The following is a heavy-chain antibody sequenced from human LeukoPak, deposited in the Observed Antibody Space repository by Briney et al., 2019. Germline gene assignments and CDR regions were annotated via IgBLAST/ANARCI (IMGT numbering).Heavy chain of an antibody. J-gene: IGHJ4*02. CDR1: GDFITAYY. Sequence: SETLSLTCTVSGDFITAYYWSWIRQPPGKGLEWIGYVYYSGSTEYNPSLRSRVTISLEMSKHQFSLDLTSVTAADTAVYYCASNTGTVFDYWGQGALVTVSS. CDR2: VYYSGST. D-gene: IGHD1-14*01. V-gene: IGHV4-59*01. CDR3: ASNTGTVFDY.